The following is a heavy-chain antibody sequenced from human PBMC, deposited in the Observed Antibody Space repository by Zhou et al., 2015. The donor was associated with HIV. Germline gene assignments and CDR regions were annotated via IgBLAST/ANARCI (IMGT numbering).Heavy chain of an antibody. J-gene: IGHJ2*01. CDR3: AREGWGSWYFDL. Sequence: QVQLVQSGTEVKKPGSSVKVSCKASGGTFSTDGITWVRQAPGQGLEWMGGMIPILGTVKYAQKFQGRVTITADRSTSTAYMDLHSLTSDDTAVYYCAREGWGSWYFDLWGRGTLVSVSS. V-gene: IGHV1-69*06. D-gene: IGHD7-27*01. CDR1: GGTFSTDG. CDR2: MIPILGTV.